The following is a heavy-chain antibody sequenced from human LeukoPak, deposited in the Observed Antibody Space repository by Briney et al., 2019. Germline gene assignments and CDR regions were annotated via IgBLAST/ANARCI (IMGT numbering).Heavy chain of an antibody. CDR1: GYTFTGYY. J-gene: IGHJ4*02. CDR2: IKPSDGST. Sequence: GASVTVSCKASGYTFTGYYMHWVRQAPGQGLEWMGIIKPSDGSTTYAQKFQGRVTMTRDMSTSTVYMELSSLRSEDTAVYYCARDKEGATAPDYWGQGTLVTVSS. D-gene: IGHD1-26*01. CDR3: ARDKEGATAPDY. V-gene: IGHV1-46*01.